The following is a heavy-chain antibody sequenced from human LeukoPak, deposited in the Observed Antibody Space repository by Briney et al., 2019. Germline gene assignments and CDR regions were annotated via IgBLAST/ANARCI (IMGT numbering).Heavy chain of an antibody. CDR2: MSGSADSK. CDR3: ARNTSGFKLGDAFDI. J-gene: IGHJ3*02. CDR1: ALTFSSYA. Sequence: SGGCLTLSCAPSALTFSSYAITCVRQAPGKGLELISAMSGSADSKLYADPVTGRFTISRDNTKNTLYLQMKSLRAEDTAIYYCARNTSGFKLGDAFDIWGEGTMVTVSS. V-gene: IGHV3-23*01. D-gene: IGHD3-22*01.